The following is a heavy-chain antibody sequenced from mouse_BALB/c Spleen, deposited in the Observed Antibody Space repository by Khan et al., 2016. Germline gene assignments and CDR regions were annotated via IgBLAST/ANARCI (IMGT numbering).Heavy chain of an antibody. V-gene: IGHV9-3*02. J-gene: IGHJ4*01. CDR2: INTNTGEP. CDR1: EYTFTNYG. D-gene: IGHD2-13*01. Sequence: QIQLVQSGPELKKPGETVKISCKASEYTFTNYGMNWVKQAPGKGLKWMGWINTNTGEPTDAEEFKGRFAFSLEASASTAYLQINNLKNEDSATYFCARTGDYPYYAMDYWGQGTSVTVSS. CDR3: ARTGDYPYYAMDY.